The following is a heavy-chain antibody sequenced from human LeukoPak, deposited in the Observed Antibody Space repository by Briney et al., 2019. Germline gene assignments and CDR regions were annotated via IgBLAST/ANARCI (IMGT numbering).Heavy chain of an antibody. J-gene: IGHJ4*02. D-gene: IGHD6-13*01. V-gene: IGHV3-21*01. CDR3: ARDPIAAAGTKDY. CDR1: GFTFSSYS. CDR2: ISSSSSYI. Sequence: GGSLRLSCAASGFTFSSYSMNWVRQAPGKGLEWVSSISSSSSYIYYADSVKGRFTISRDNAKNSLYLQMNSLRAEDTAVYYCARDPIAAAGTKDYWGQGTLVTVSS.